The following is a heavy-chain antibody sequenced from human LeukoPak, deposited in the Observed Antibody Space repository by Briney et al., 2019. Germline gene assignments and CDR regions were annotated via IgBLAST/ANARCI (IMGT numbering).Heavy chain of an antibody. CDR2: ISGSGDDT. CDR3: ARDRYYDSSGYSDY. J-gene: IGHJ4*02. D-gene: IGHD3-22*01. V-gene: IGHV3-23*01. Sequence: PGGSLRLSCAASGFTFNKYVVSWVRQAPGKGLEWVSSISGSGDDTYYADSVKGRFTISRDNAKNSLYLQMNSLRAEDTAVYYCARDRYYDSSGYSDYWGQGTLVTVSS. CDR1: GFTFNKYV.